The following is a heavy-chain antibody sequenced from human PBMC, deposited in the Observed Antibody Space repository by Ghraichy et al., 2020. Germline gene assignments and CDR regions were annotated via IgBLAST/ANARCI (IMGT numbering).Heavy chain of an antibody. CDR3: ARGALVPAWVWFDP. J-gene: IGHJ5*02. CDR2: IYYSGST. V-gene: IGHV4-30-4*01. D-gene: IGHD2-2*01. CDR1: GGSISSGDYY. Sequence: SETLSLTCTVSGGSISSGDYYWSWIRQPPGKGLEWIGYIYYSGSTYYNPSLKSRVTISVDTSKNQFSLKLSSVTAADTAVYYCARGALVPAWVWFDPWGQGTLVTVSS.